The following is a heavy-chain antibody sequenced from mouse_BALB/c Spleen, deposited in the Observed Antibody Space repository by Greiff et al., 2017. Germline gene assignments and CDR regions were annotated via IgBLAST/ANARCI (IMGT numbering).Heavy chain of an antibody. CDR1: GYAFSSSW. D-gene: IGHD2-3*01. J-gene: IGHJ3*01. CDR3: ARLDDGYYLAWFAY. Sequence: VQLQQSGPELVKPGASVKISCKASGYAFSSSWMNWVKQRPGQGLEWIGRIYPGDGDTNYNGKFKGKATLTADKSSSTAYMQLSSLTSVDSAVYFCARLDDGYYLAWFAYWGQGTLVTVSA. V-gene: IGHV1-82*01. CDR2: IYPGDGDT.